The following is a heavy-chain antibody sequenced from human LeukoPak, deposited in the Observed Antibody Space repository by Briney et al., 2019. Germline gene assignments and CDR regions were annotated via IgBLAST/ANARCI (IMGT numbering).Heavy chain of an antibody. Sequence: PSETLSLTCTVSGGSISSSYWSWFRQPPGKGLEWIGYIYYSGSTNYNPSLKSRVTISVDTSKNQFSLKLSSVTAADTAVYYCARDGGRGFDPWGQGTLVTVSS. V-gene: IGHV4-59*01. D-gene: IGHD3-10*01. CDR3: ARDGGRGFDP. CDR2: IYYSGST. J-gene: IGHJ5*02. CDR1: GGSISSSY.